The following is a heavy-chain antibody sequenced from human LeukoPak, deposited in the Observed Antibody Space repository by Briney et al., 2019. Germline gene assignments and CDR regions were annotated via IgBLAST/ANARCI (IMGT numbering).Heavy chain of an antibody. Sequence: PGGSLRLSCAASGFTFSSYAMSWVRQAPGKGLEWVSAISGSGGSTYYADSVKGRFTISRDNSKNTLYLQMNSLRAEDTAVYYCAKGPLYYYGSGSYYFDYWGQGTLVTVSS. CDR3: AKGPLYYYGSGSYYFDY. CDR1: GFTFSSYA. J-gene: IGHJ4*02. V-gene: IGHV3-23*01. D-gene: IGHD3-10*01. CDR2: ISGSGGST.